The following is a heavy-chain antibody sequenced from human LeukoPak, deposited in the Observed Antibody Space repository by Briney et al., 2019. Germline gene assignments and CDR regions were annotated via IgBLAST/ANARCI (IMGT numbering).Heavy chain of an antibody. CDR1: GFTFSDYW. V-gene: IGHV3-7*01. Sequence: GGSLRLSCVISGFTFSDYWMNWVRQAPGQGLERVGSINQNGAEKTYMDSVKGRFTISRDNPRNSLYLQMNSLRAEDTAIYYCARDGTAAGPYFDLWGQGTLVTVSS. D-gene: IGHD6-13*01. CDR3: ARDGTAAGPYFDL. J-gene: IGHJ4*01. CDR2: INQNGAEK.